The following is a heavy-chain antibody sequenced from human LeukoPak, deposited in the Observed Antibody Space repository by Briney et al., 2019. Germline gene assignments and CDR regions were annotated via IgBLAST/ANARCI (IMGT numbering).Heavy chain of an antibody. CDR1: GGSISSSNYY. CDR3: ARLTTMVREVIMSIFDY. D-gene: IGHD3-10*01. V-gene: IGHV4-39*07. J-gene: IGHJ4*02. CDR2: INHSGST. Sequence: SETLSLTCTVSGGSISSSNYYWSWIRQPPGKGLEWIGEINHSGSTNYNPSLKSRVTISVDKAKNQFSLRLSSVTAADTAVYYCARLTTMVREVIMSIFDYWGQGTLVTVSS.